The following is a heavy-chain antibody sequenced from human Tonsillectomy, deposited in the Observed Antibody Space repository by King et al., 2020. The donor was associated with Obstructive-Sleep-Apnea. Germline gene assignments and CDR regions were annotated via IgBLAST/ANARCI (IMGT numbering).Heavy chain of an antibody. Sequence: VQLQQSGPGLVKPSQTLSLTCAISGDTVSSSSVAWNWIRQSPSRGLEWLGRTYYRTKWFNDYAVSVKSRIAISPDTSNNQFSLQLNSVTPEDTAVYYCAREPYGSGWYDCGGQGTLVTVSS. CDR1: GDTVSSSSVA. D-gene: IGHD6-19*01. J-gene: IGHJ5*01. V-gene: IGHV6-1*01. CDR3: AREPYGSGWYDC. CDR2: TYYRTKWFN.